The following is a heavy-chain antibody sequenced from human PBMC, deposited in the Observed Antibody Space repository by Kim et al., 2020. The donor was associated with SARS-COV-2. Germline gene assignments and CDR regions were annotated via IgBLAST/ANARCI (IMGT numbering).Heavy chain of an antibody. D-gene: IGHD3-3*01. CDR2: INPNSGDT. Sequence: ASVKVSCKASGYTFTGNYMHWVRQAPGQGLEWMGRINPNSGDTNYAQKFQGSVTMTRDTSISTAYMELYSLTSDDTAVYYCARDSNGYYTRVDAFDIWG. CDR3: ARDSNGYYTRVDAFDI. CDR1: GYTFTGNY. V-gene: IGHV1-2*06. J-gene: IGHJ3*02.